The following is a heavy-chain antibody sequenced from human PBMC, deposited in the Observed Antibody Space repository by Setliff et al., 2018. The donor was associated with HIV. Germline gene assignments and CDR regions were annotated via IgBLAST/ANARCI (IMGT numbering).Heavy chain of an antibody. CDR1: GGSMRSTTYY. CDR3: ARGLVRMAPNMDV. CDR2: IYYSGST. V-gene: IGHV4-39*01. Sequence: TLSLTCTVSGGSMRSTTYYWGWVRQPPGKGLEWIGSIYYSGSTYYNMSLKSRVTISVDTSKNQFSLKLSSVTAADTAVYYCARGLVRMAPNMDVWGKGTTVTVSS. J-gene: IGHJ6*03. D-gene: IGHD2-8*01.